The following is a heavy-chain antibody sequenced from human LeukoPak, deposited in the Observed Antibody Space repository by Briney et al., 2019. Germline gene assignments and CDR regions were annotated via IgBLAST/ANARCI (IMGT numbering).Heavy chain of an antibody. J-gene: IGHJ5*02. V-gene: IGHV4-34*01. Sequence: SETLSLTCAVYGGSFSGYYWSWIRQPPGKGLEWIREINHSGSTNYNPSLKSRVTISVDTSKNQFSLKLSSVTAADTAVYYCARTLKYYYDSSGYRNWFDPWGQGTLVTVSS. D-gene: IGHD3-22*01. CDR1: GGSFSGYY. CDR3: ARTLKYYYDSSGYRNWFDP. CDR2: INHSGST.